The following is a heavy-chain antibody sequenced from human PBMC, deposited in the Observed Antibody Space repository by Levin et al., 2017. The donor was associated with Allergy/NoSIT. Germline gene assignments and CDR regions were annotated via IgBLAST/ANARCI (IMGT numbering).Heavy chain of an antibody. D-gene: IGHD3-16*02. V-gene: IGHV3-30-3*01. CDR2: ITYDGSNK. Sequence: GGSLRLSCEASGFTFSSYAMHWVRQAPGKGLEWVAVITYDGSNKYYADSVKGRFTISRDNSKNTLYLQMNSLRAEDTAVYYCAREFFGGVVVKYYIDYWGQGSLVTVSS. J-gene: IGHJ4*02. CDR3: AREFFGGVVVKYYIDY. CDR1: GFTFSSYA.